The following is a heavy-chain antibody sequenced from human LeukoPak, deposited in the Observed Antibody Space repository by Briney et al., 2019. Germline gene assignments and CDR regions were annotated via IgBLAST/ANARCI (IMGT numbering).Heavy chain of an antibody. CDR3: TRGFPLSMDPFDY. CDR1: GGSITSGSYY. Sequence: PSETLSLTCAVSGGSITSGSYYWGWIRQPPGKGLEWIGSIYYSGSTYFNPSLKSRVTISIDTSKNQFSLKLGSVTAADTAVYYCTRGFPLSMDPFDYWGQGTLVTVSS. D-gene: IGHD2/OR15-2a*01. CDR2: IYYSGST. J-gene: IGHJ4*02. V-gene: IGHV4-39*07.